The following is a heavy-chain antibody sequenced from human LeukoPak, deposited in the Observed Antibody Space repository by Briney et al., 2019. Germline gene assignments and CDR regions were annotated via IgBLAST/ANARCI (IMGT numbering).Heavy chain of an antibody. V-gene: IGHV3-30-3*01. Sequence: GRSLRLSRAASGFTFSSYAMHWVRQAPGKGLEWVAVISYDGSNKYYADSVKGRFTISRDNSENTLYLQMNSLRAEDTAVYYCANPGIAVAGTGYWGQGTLVTVSS. CDR1: GFTFSSYA. CDR3: ANPGIAVAGTGY. D-gene: IGHD6-19*01. CDR2: ISYDGSNK. J-gene: IGHJ4*02.